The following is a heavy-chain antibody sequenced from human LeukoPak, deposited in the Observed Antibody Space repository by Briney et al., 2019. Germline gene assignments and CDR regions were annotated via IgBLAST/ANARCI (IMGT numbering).Heavy chain of an antibody. V-gene: IGHV4-34*01. CDR3: ARSYRITMVRGNKAFDI. CDR2: INHSGST. Sequence: SETLSLTCAVYGGSFSGYYWSWIRQPPGKGLEWIGEINHSGSTNYNPSLKSRVTISVDTSKNRFSLKLSSVTAADTAVYYCARSYRITMVRGNKAFDIWGQGTMVTVSS. D-gene: IGHD3-10*01. CDR1: GGSFSGYY. J-gene: IGHJ3*02.